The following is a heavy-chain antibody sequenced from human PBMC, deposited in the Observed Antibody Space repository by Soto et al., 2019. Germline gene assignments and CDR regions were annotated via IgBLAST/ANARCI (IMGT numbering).Heavy chain of an antibody. D-gene: IGHD3-22*01. CDR2: IWYDGSNK. Sequence: QVQLVESGGGVVQPGRSLRLSCAASGFNFSSYGMHWVRQAPGKGREWVAVIWYDGSNKYYADSVKGRFTISRDNSKNTLNLQMNSLRAEDTAVSYCAREPTMIVVAEYNFDYCGQETLVTVSS. J-gene: IGHJ4*02. CDR1: GFNFSSYG. V-gene: IGHV3-33*01. CDR3: AREPTMIVVAEYNFDY.